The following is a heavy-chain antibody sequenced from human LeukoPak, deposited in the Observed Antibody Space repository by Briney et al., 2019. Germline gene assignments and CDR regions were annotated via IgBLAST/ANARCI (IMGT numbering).Heavy chain of an antibody. Sequence: GGSLRLSCAASGFTLSSYSMNWVRQAPGKGLEWVSSISSSSSYIYYADSVKGRFTISRDNAKNSLYLQMNSLRAEDTAVYYCARETDCSSTSCHKNSWFDPWGQGTLVTVSS. CDR1: GFTLSSYS. CDR3: ARETDCSSTSCHKNSWFDP. V-gene: IGHV3-21*01. D-gene: IGHD2-2*01. CDR2: ISSSSSYI. J-gene: IGHJ5*02.